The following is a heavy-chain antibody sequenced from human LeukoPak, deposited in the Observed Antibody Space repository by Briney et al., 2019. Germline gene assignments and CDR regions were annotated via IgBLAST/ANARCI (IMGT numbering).Heavy chain of an antibody. CDR2: ISSSGSTI. J-gene: IGHJ3*02. CDR3: ARDGGLRYFDWLLSNDAFDI. D-gene: IGHD3-9*01. Sequence: GGSLRLSCAASGFTFSDYYMSWIRQAPGKGLEWVSYISSSGSTIYYADSVKGRFTISRDNAKNSLYLQMNSLRAEDTAVYYCARDGGLRYFDWLLSNDAFDIWGQGTMVTVSS. V-gene: IGHV3-11*04. CDR1: GFTFSDYY.